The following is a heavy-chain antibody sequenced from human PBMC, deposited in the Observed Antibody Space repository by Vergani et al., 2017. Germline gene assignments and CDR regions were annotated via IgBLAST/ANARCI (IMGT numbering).Heavy chain of an antibody. CDR3: ARDPSFGDYLHPIDY. CDR1: GFAFSSYG. Sequence: QVQLVESGGGVVQPGRSLRLSCAASGFAFSSYGMHWVRQAPGKGLEWVAVIWYDGSNKYYADSVKGRFTISRYNSKNTLYLPMNSMRAEDTAVYYCARDPSFGDYLHPIDYWGQGTLVTVAS. D-gene: IGHD4-17*01. J-gene: IGHJ4*02. CDR2: IWYDGSNK. V-gene: IGHV3-33*01.